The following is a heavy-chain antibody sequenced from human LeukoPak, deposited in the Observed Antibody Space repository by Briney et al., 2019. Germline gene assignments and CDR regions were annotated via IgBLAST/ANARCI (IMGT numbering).Heavy chain of an antibody. CDR2: ISYRGTT. D-gene: IGHD3-9*01. J-gene: IGHJ4*02. V-gene: IGHV4-61*01. CDR3: VREHDWGDFDY. CDR1: GGSVTTGRYY. Sequence: SETLSLTCTVSGGSVTTGRYYWSWICQSPGEGLEWIGYISYRGTTNYNPSLKSRITISVDTSKNQFSLKVISVTAADTAVYYCVREHDWGDFDYWGQGTLVTVSS.